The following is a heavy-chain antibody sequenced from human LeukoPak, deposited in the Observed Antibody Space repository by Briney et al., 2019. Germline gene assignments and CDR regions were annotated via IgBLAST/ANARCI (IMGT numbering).Heavy chain of an antibody. CDR3: ARIRGGFFNAFDI. J-gene: IGHJ3*02. CDR1: GFTFSSYS. V-gene: IGHV3-21*01. CDR2: ISSSSSYI. D-gene: IGHD3-16*01. Sequence: GGSLRLSCAASGFTFSSYSMNWVRQAPGKGLEWVSSISSSSSYIYYADSVKGRFTISRDNAKNSLYLQMNSLRAEDTAVYYCARIRGGFFNAFDIWGQGTMVTVSS.